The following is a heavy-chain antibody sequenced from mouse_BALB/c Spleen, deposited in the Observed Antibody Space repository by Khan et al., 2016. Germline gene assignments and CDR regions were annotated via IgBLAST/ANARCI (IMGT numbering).Heavy chain of an antibody. CDR3: ARAGNTYTYWFFDV. CDR2: ISHGGRYT. D-gene: IGHD1-1*01. V-gene: IGHV5-4*02. CDR1: GFTFSDFY. Sequence: EVELVESGGGLVKPGGSLKLSCAASGFTFSDFYMYWIRQTPEKRLEWVATISHGGRYTYYPDSLKGRFTISRHNAKNNLYLQMTSLKSEDTAIYYCARAGNTYTYWFFDVWGAGTAVTVSS. J-gene: IGHJ1*01.